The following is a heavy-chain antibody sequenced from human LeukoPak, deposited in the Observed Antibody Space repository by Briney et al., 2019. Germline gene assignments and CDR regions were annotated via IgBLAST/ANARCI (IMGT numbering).Heavy chain of an antibody. Sequence: SETLSLTCTVSGGSISSYYWSWIRQPPGKGLEWIANIYYSGSTNYNPSLKSRVTISVDTSKNQFSLKLSSVTAADSVVYYGARLEYSSSSGPFDYWGQGTLVTVSS. V-gene: IGHV4-59*01. CDR2: IYYSGST. CDR3: ARLEYSSSSGPFDY. J-gene: IGHJ4*02. D-gene: IGHD6-6*01. CDR1: GGSISSYY.